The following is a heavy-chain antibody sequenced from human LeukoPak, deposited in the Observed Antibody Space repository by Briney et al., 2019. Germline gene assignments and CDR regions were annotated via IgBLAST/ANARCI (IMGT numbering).Heavy chain of an antibody. CDR3: AKGLGDYDDFRLVF. Sequence: GGSLRLSCAASIFSFSTFGFHWVRQAPGKGLEWVAFIPYDGSDKYYADSVKGRFTVSRDNSKNTLYLHMNSLRVEDTAVYYCAKGLGDYDDFRLVFWGQGTLVTVSS. CDR2: IPYDGSDK. D-gene: IGHD4-17*01. CDR1: IFSFSTFG. V-gene: IGHV3-30*02. J-gene: IGHJ4*02.